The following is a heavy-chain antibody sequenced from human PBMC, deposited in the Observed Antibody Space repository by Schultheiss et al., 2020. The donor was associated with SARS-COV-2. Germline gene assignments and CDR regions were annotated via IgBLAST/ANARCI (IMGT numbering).Heavy chain of an antibody. CDR1: GFTFTSHA. V-gene: IGHV3-30-3*01. Sequence: GGSLRLSCEASGFTFTSHAMQWVRQAPGKGLEWVAFISYDGYSQYYADHVRGRFTISRDNAKNSLSLQMNSLRTEDTAVYYCARAGFCDGISCPPILTLYPMDVWGQGTMVTVSS. D-gene: IGHD3-3*02. J-gene: IGHJ6*02. CDR2: ISYDGYSQ. CDR3: ARAGFCDGISCPPILTLYPMDV.